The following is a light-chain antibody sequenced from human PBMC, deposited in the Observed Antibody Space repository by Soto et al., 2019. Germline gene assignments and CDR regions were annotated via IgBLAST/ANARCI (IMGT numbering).Light chain of an antibody. CDR1: RCNNGSNT. CDR3: AAWDDSLSGVL. Sequence: QSVLTQPPSASGTPGKRFSLSCSGSRCNNGSNTVNWYQHLPGTAPRLLIYTNNQRPSGVPDRFSASKSCASAALAIIGQQSEDDADYYCAAWDDSLSGVLFGGGTKLTVL. CDR2: TNN. V-gene: IGLV1-44*01. J-gene: IGLJ3*02.